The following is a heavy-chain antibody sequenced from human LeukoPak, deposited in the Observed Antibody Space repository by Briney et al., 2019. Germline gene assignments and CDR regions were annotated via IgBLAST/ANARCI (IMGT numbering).Heavy chain of an antibody. CDR1: GYRFTSYW. D-gene: IGHD3-22*01. CDR2: IYPGDSDT. V-gene: IGHV5-51*01. CDR3: ARDGNYYDSSGYYLHY. J-gene: IGHJ4*02. Sequence: GESLNTSCKCPGYRFTSYWIGWVRQLPGKGLGWMGIIYPGDSDTQYNPSLLGQATLPAHKSIRTAYLQWSSLKASDTAMYYCARDGNYYDSSGYYLHYWGQGTLVTVSS.